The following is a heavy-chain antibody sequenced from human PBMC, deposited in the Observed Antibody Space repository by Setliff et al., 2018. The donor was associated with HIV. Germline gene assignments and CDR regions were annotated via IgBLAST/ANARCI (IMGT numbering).Heavy chain of an antibody. CDR1: RYTFTSYY. CDR2: INPSGGST. V-gene: IGHV1-46*01. J-gene: IGHJ6*02. Sequence: GASVKVSCNASRYTFTSYYMHRVRQAPGQGLEWMGIINPSGGSTSYAQKFQGRVTMTRDTSTITVYMELSSLRFEDTAVYYCARAGVVVAATSYYYGMDVWGQGTTVTVSS. D-gene: IGHD2-15*01. CDR3: ARAGVVVAATSYYYGMDV.